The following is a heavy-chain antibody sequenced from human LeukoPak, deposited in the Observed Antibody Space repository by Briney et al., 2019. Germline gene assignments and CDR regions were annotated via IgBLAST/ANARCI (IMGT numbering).Heavy chain of an antibody. CDR3: ARAARGSSSFDY. CDR2: IIPIFGTA. J-gene: IGHJ4*02. D-gene: IGHD6-13*01. V-gene: IGHV1-69*05. Sequence: GASVKVSCKASGGTFSSYAINWVRQAPGQGLEWMGRIIPIFGTANYAQKFQGRVTITTDESTSTAYMELSSLRSEDTAVYYCARAARGSSSFDYWGQGTLVTVSS. CDR1: GGTFSSYA.